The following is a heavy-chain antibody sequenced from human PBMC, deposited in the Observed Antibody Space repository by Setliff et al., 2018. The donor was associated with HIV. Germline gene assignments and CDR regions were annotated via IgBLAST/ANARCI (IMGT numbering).Heavy chain of an antibody. CDR2: IFHSGSA. J-gene: IGHJ4*02. CDR1: GGSITTNTR. D-gene: IGHD4-17*01. Sequence: SETLSLTCTVAGGSITTNTRWRWVRQPPGEGLECIGEIFHSGSANYNPSLKSRVTISVDRSKNQFSLKLYSVTAADTAVYYCARHPTVTSFQIDSWGQGTLVTVSS. CDR3: ARHPTVTSFQIDS. V-gene: IGHV4-4*02.